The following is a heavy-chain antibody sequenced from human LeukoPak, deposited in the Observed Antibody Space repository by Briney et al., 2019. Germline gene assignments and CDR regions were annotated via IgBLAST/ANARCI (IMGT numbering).Heavy chain of an antibody. CDR2: FDPEDGET. CDR1: GYTLTGLS. CDR3: ATDHKGFLTGYSGFDY. D-gene: IGHD3-9*01. J-gene: IGHJ4*02. V-gene: IGHV1-24*01. Sequence: ASVKVSCKVSGYTLTGLSMHWVRQAPGKGLEWMGGFDPEDGETIYAQKFQGRVTMTEDTSTDTAYMELSSLRSEDTAVYYCATDHKGFLTGYSGFDYWGQGTLVTVSS.